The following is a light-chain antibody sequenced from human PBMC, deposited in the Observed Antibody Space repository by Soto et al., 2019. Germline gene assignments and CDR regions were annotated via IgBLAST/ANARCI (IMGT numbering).Light chain of an antibody. CDR3: QAWDISTVV. V-gene: IGLV3-1*01. Sequence: SYELTQPPSVSVSPGQTASITCSGDKLGDKFASWYQQRPGQSPVLVIYQDTKRPSGIPERFSASNSGNTATLTISGTQAMDEADYYCQAWDISTVVFGGGTKLTVL. J-gene: IGLJ2*01. CDR1: KLGDKF. CDR2: QDT.